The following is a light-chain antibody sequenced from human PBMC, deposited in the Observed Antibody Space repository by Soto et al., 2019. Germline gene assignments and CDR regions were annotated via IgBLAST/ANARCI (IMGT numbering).Light chain of an antibody. Sequence: QLVLTQSPSASASLGASVKLTCTLSSGHSSYAIAWHQQQPEKGPRYLMKVDIDGSHNKGDGIPDRFSGFSSGAERYLTISRLQSEDEADYYCQTWDTGVSVVFGGGTKLTVL. CDR3: QTWDTGVSVV. V-gene: IGLV4-69*01. CDR1: SGHSSYA. J-gene: IGLJ2*01. CDR2: VDIDGSH.